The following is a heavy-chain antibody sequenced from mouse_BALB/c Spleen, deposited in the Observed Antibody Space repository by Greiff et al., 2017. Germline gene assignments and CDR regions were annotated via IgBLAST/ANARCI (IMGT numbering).Heavy chain of an antibody. Sequence: QVQLQQSGAELAKPGASVKMSCKASGYTFTSYWMHWVNQRPGQGLEWIGYINPSTGYTEYNQKFKDKATLTADKSSSTAYMQLSSLTSEDSAVYYCAYSSGWGFAYWGQGTLVTVSA. CDR1: GYTFTSYW. D-gene: IGHD3-1*01. CDR3: AYSSGWGFAY. J-gene: IGHJ3*01. CDR2: INPSTGYT. V-gene: IGHV1-7*01.